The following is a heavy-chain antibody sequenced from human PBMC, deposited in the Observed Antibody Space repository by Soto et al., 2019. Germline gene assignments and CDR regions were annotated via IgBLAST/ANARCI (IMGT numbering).Heavy chain of an antibody. CDR3: AREASYRQPTPFDY. CDR1: GYTFTSYG. D-gene: IGHD3-16*01. CDR2: ISAYNGNT. Sequence: ASVKVSCKASGYTFTSYGISWVRQAPGQGLEWIGWISAYNGNTNYAQKLQGRVTMTTDTSTSTAYMELRSLRSDDTAVYYCAREASYRQPTPFDYWGQGTLVTVSS. J-gene: IGHJ4*02. V-gene: IGHV1-18*01.